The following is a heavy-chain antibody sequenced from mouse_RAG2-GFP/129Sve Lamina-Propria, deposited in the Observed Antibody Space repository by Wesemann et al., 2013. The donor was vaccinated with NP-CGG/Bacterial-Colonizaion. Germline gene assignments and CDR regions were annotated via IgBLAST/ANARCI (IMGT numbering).Heavy chain of an antibody. CDR3: ARPGNYAWFAY. J-gene: IGHJ3*01. Sequence: EVKLEESGGGLVQPGGSMKLSCAASGIDFSRYWMSWVRRAPGKGLEWIGEINPDSSTINYAPSLKDKFIISRDNAKNTLYLQVSKVRSEDTALYYCARPGNYAWFAYWGQGDSGHCLC. V-gene: IGHV4-1*01. D-gene: IGHD2-1*01. CDR1: GIDFSRYW. CDR2: INPDSSTI.